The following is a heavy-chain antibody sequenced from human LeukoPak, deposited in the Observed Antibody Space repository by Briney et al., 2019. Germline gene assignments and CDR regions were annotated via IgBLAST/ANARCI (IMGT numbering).Heavy chain of an antibody. J-gene: IGHJ6*03. D-gene: IGHD3-10*01. Sequence: PSETLSLXCTVSGGPISSYCWSWIRQPPGKELEWIGYIYYSGSTNYNPSLKSRVTISGAPSKNQFSLKQSSVTAADTAVYYCARARGYYYMDVWGKGTTVTVSS. CDR3: ARARGYYYMDV. CDR2: IYYSGST. CDR1: GGPISSYC. V-gene: IGHV4-59*01.